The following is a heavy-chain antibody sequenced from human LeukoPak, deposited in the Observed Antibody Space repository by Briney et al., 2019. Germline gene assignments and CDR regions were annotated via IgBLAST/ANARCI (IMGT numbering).Heavy chain of an antibody. CDR3: VKDPFDSSGNGRYNWFDP. CDR2: ISRYGRST. J-gene: IGHJ5*02. D-gene: IGHD3-22*01. V-gene: IGHV3-64D*09. Sequence: PGGSVRLLCSASGFPFSSHDMHWVRQAPGKGLEYVSAISRYGRSTYYADSVNGRVTISRDNSKNTLYLQMSSLRAEDTAVYYCVKDPFDSSGNGRYNWFDPWGQGTLVTVSS. CDR1: GFPFSSHD.